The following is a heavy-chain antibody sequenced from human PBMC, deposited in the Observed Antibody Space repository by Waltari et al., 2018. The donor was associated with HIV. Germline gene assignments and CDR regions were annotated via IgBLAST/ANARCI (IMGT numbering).Heavy chain of an antibody. Sequence: QVHLEQWGTGLLRPSETLSLTCAVYGGSFSGYSWSWIRPSPGRGLEWIGEVNHVGRTNYSPSLKGRVTVSVDTSKNQFSLTMRSVTAADTAVYYCARDSAPGLAVDDDDGEFFYYGLDVWGQGTTVTVSS. J-gene: IGHJ6*01. D-gene: IGHD6-19*01. CDR2: VNHVGRT. V-gene: IGHV4-34*01. CDR3: ARDSAPGLAVDDDDGEFFYYGLDV. CDR1: GGSFSGYS.